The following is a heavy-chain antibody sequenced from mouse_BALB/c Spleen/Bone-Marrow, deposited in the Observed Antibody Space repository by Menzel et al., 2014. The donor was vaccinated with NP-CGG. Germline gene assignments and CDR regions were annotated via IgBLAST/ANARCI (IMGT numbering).Heavy chain of an antibody. V-gene: IGHV1S135*01. J-gene: IGHJ3*01. CDR3: AREDYGKGFAY. CDR2: IDPYNGGT. D-gene: IGHD2-1*01. CDR1: GYAFTSYN. Sequence: EVKLVESGPVLVKPGASVKVSCKASGYAFTSYNMYWVKQSHGKSLEWIGHIDPYNGGTSYNQKFKGKATLTVDKSSSTAYMHLNSLTSEDSAVYYCAREDYGKGFAYWGQGTLVTVSA.